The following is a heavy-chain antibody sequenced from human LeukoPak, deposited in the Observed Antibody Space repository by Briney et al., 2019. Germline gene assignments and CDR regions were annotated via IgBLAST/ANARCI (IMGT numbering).Heavy chain of an antibody. J-gene: IGHJ5*02. Sequence: SETLPLTCTVSGGSISSGGYYWSWIRQHPGKGLEWIGYIYYSGSTYYNLSLKSRVTISVDTSKNQFSLKLSSVTAADTAAYYCASSDGGGFDPWGQGTLVTVSS. CDR1: GGSISSGGYY. CDR3: ASSDGGGFDP. CDR2: IYYSGST. V-gene: IGHV4-31*03. D-gene: IGHD3-16*01.